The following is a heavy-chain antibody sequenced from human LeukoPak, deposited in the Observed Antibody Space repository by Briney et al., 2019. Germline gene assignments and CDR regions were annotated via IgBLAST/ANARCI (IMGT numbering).Heavy chain of an antibody. V-gene: IGHV3-23*01. D-gene: IGHD3-22*01. CDR1: GFIFSNNA. J-gene: IGHJ6*04. CDR3: VKGGRYDSSGVTDV. Sequence: GGSLRLSCAASGFIFSNNAMSWVRQAPGKGLEWVSTISGRAVSTYYADSVKGRFTISRDNSKNTLYLQMNSLRAEDTAIYYCVKGGRYDSSGVTDVWGKGTTVTVSS. CDR2: ISGRAVST.